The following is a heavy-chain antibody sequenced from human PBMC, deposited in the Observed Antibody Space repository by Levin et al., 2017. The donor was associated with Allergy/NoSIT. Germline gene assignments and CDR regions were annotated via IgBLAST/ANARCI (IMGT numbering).Heavy chain of an antibody. V-gene: IGHV4-39*06. D-gene: IGHD5-24*01. J-gene: IGHJ4*02. Sequence: PSETLSLTCTVSGASISSRSYYWGWIRQPPGTGLEWIGSISYSGRLFYNPSLQSRVTISVDTSKNQFALTLSSVTAAASAAYPCARVLFEGDDFNYGLQGIDYWGRGTLVTVSS. CDR1: GASISSRSYY. CDR3: ARVLFEGDDFNYGLQGIDY. CDR2: ISYSGRL.